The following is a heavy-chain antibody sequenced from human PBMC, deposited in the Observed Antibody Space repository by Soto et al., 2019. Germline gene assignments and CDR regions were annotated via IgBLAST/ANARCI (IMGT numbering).Heavy chain of an antibody. CDR2: IYYSGST. V-gene: IGHV4-30-4*01. CDR3: ARVNAGYCTNGVCYNFDY. CDR1: GGSISSGDYY. D-gene: IGHD2-8*01. Sequence: QVQLQESGPGLVKPSQTLSLTCTVSGGSISSGDYYWSWIRQPPGKGLEWIGYIYYSGSTYYNPSLKSRVTISVDTSKNQFSLKLSSVTAADTAVYYCARVNAGYCTNGVCYNFDYWGQGTLVTVSS. J-gene: IGHJ4*02.